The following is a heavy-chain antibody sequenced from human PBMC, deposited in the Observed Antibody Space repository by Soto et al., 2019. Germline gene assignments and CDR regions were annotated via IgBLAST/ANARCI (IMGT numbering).Heavy chain of an antibody. CDR2: MNPNSGNT. Sequence: VQLVQSGAEVKKPGASVTVSCKASGYTFTSYDINWVRQATGQGLERMGWMNPNSGNTGYAQKLQGRVHMTRNTSISTAYIELRSMRSEDTAVYYCARSPLVGDFDYWVQATLVTVS. J-gene: IGHJ4*02. CDR3: ARSPLVGDFDY. D-gene: IGHD1-26*01. V-gene: IGHV1-8*01. CDR1: GYTFTSYD.